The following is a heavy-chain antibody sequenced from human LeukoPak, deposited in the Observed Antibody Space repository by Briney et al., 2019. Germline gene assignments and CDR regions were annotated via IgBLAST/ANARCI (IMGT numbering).Heavy chain of an antibody. J-gene: IGHJ4*02. Sequence: GGSLRLSCAASGFTFSSYWMSRVRQAPGKGLEWVANIKQDGSEKYYVDSVKGRFTISRDNAKNSLYLQMNSLRAEDTAVYYCARIRVMDLYYFDYWGQGTLVTVSS. V-gene: IGHV3-7*01. CDR3: ARIRVMDLYYFDY. CDR1: GFTFSSYW. D-gene: IGHD3-10*01. CDR2: IKQDGSEK.